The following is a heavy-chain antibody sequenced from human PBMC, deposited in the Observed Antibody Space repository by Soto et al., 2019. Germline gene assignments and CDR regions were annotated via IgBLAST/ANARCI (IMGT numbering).Heavy chain of an antibody. CDR3: ARRRQTRRYDSSGSKPHFDY. CDR1: GGSFSGYY. Sequence: QVQLQQWGAGLLKPSETLSLTCAVYGGSFSGYYWSWIRQPPGKGLEWIGEINHSGSTNYNPSLKSRVTISVDTSKNQFSLKLSSVTAADTAVYYCARRRQTRRYDSSGSKPHFDYWGQGTLVTVSS. J-gene: IGHJ4*02. V-gene: IGHV4-34*01. CDR2: INHSGST. D-gene: IGHD3-22*01.